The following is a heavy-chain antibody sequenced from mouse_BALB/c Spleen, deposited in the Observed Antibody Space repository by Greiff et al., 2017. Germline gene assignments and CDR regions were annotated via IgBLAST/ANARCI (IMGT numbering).Heavy chain of an antibody. CDR2: IYPYNGGT. V-gene: IGHV1S29*02. J-gene: IGHJ4*01. CDR3: ATVVATDYYAMDY. Sequence: VHVKQSGPELVKPGASVKISCKASGYTFTDYNMHWVKQSHGKSLEWIGYIYPYNGGTGYNQKFKSKATLTVDNSSSTAYMELRSLTSEDSAVYYCATVVATDYYAMDYWGQGTSVTVSS. CDR1: GYTFTDYN. D-gene: IGHD1-1*01.